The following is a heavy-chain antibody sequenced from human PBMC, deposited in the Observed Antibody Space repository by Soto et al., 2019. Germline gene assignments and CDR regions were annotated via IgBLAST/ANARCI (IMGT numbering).Heavy chain of an antibody. J-gene: IGHJ6*02. CDR2: MNPSSGNT. CDR3: ASESSWYSSGRGMDV. Sequence: QVQLVQSGAEVKKPGASVKVSCKASGYTFTSYDINWVRQATGQGLEWMGWMNPSSGNTGYAQKFQGRVTMTRNTSLSTAYMELSSLRSEDTAVYYCASESSWYSSGRGMDVWGQGTTVTVSS. D-gene: IGHD6-13*01. CDR1: GYTFTSYD. V-gene: IGHV1-8*01.